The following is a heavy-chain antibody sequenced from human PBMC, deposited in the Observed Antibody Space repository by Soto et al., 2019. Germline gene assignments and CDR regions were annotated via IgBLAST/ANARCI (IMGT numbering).Heavy chain of an antibody. CDR1: GYTFTSYY. D-gene: IGHD3-22*01. V-gene: IGHV1-3*01. J-gene: IGHJ4*02. CDR3: ARTGHSGSYDF. CDR2: INAGNGGT. Sequence: ASVKVSCKASGYTFTSYYMHWVRQAPGQRLEWMGWINAGNGGTKYSENFQGRVTITRDTSASTVYLGLSSLSSEDTASYYCARTGHSGSYDFWGQGTLVTAPQ.